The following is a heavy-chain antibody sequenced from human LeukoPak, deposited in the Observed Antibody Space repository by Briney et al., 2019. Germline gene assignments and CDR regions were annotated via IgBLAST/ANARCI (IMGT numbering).Heavy chain of an antibody. V-gene: IGHV1-46*01. Sequence: ASVKVSCKASGYTFTSYYMHWVRQAPGQGLEWMGIINPSGGSTSYAQKFQGRVTMTRDTSISTAYMELSRLRSDDTAVYYCARATHGVYGDFADYWGQGTLVTVSS. CDR1: GYTFTSYY. CDR3: ARATHGVYGDFADY. CDR2: INPSGGST. J-gene: IGHJ4*02. D-gene: IGHD4-17*01.